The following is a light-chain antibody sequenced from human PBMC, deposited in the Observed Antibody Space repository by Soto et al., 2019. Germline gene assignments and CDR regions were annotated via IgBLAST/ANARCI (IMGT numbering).Light chain of an antibody. J-gene: IGLJ3*02. CDR3: RSYTSRSTLV. V-gene: IGLV2-14*01. CDR2: DVS. CDR1: SSDVGGYNY. Sequence: QSALTQPASVSGSPGQSITISCTGTSSDVGGYNYVSWYQQHPGKAPKLMIYDVSNRPSGVSNRFAGSKCGNTASLTNSGLQGEDEADYYCRSYTSRSTLVFGGGTKLTVL.